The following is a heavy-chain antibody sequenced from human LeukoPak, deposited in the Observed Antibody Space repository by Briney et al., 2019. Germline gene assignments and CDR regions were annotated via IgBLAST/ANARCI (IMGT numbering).Heavy chain of an antibody. J-gene: IGHJ4*02. V-gene: IGHV3-23*01. CDR2: ISGSGGST. Sequence: GGSLRLSCAASGFTFSSYAMSWVRQAPGKGLEWVSAISGSGGSTYYADSVKGQFTISRDNSKNTLYLQMNSLRAEDTAVYYCAKAVGTVTSSGYFDYWGQGTLVTVSS. CDR1: GFTFSSYA. CDR3: AKAVGTVTSSGYFDY. D-gene: IGHD4-17*01.